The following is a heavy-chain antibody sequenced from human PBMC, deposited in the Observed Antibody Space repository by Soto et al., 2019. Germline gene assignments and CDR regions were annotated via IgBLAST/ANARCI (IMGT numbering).Heavy chain of an antibody. Sequence: SETLSLTCTVSGGAINSYYWTWIRQPAGKGLEWIGRIYSSGSTKYNPSLQSRVTMSLDTSKNQFSLRLTSVTAADTAVYYCARGKRFSDWLDPWGQGTLVTVCS. J-gene: IGHJ5*02. CDR3: ARGKRFSDWLDP. CDR1: GGAINSYY. V-gene: IGHV4-4*07. D-gene: IGHD3-3*01. CDR2: IYSSGST.